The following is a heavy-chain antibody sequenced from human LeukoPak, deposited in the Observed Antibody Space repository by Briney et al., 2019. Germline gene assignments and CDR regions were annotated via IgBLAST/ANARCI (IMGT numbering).Heavy chain of an antibody. D-gene: IGHD3-10*01. V-gene: IGHV3-74*01. CDR3: ASDSGHAFYF. CDR2: IYSYGSDK. Sequence: GGSLRLSCAASGFTFSTAWMHWVRQAPGKGLVWISRIYSYGSDKTYADSVRGRFTISRDNAKNTVYLQMNSLRVEDSAVYYCASDSGHAFYFWGQGTMVTVSS. J-gene: IGHJ3*01. CDR1: GFTFSTAW.